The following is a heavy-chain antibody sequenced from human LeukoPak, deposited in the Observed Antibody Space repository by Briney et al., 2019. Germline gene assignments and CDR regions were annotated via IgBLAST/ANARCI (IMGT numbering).Heavy chain of an antibody. J-gene: IGHJ5*02. CDR1: GYTFTGYY. CDR3: ARDVDWFDP. Sequence: SVKVSCKASGYTFTGYYMHWVRQAPGQGLEWMGGIIPIFGTANYAQKFQGRVTITADESTSTAYMELSSLRSEDTAVYYCARDVDWFDPWGQGTLVTVSS. V-gene: IGHV1-69*13. CDR2: IIPIFGTA.